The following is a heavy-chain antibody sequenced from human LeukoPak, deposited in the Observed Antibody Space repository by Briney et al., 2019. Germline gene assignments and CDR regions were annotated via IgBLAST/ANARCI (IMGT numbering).Heavy chain of an antibody. J-gene: IGHJ4*02. CDR1: GFTFSSYS. CDR3: ATGPNGDYFDY. Sequence: GGSLRLSCAASGFTFSSYSMNWVRQAPGKGLEWVSSISSSSYIYYADSVKGRFTISRDNAKNSLYLQMNSLRAEDTAVYYCATGPNGDYFDYWGQGTLVTVSS. CDR2: ISSSSYI. D-gene: IGHD4-17*01. V-gene: IGHV3-21*01.